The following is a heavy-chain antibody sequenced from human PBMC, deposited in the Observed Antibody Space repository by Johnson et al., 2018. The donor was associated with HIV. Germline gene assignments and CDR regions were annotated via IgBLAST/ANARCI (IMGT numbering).Heavy chain of an antibody. J-gene: IGHJ3*02. CDR3: AKALYSRHAFDI. D-gene: IGHD6-13*01. CDR2: ISSSGSTI. V-gene: IGHV3-11*01. CDR1: GFTFSDYY. Sequence: QVQLVESGGGVVQPGRSLRLSCAASGFTFSDYYMSWIRQAPGKGLEWVSYISSSGSTIYYADSVKGRFTISRDNAKNSLYLQMNSLRAEDTALYYCAKALYSRHAFDIWGQGTMVTVSS.